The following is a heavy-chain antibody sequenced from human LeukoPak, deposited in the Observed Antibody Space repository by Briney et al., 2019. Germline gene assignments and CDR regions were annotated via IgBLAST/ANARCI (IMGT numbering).Heavy chain of an antibody. V-gene: IGHV3-74*01. CDR3: ARPQHGDLYAFDI. Sequence: GGSLRLSCAASGFTFTSYWMHWVRQAPGKGLVWVSRVDGDGSTTTYADSVKGRFTISRGNAKNTLYLQMNSLRAEDTAVYYCARPQHGDLYAFDIWGQGTMVTVSS. CDR2: VDGDGSTT. D-gene: IGHD4-17*01. J-gene: IGHJ3*02. CDR1: GFTFTSYW.